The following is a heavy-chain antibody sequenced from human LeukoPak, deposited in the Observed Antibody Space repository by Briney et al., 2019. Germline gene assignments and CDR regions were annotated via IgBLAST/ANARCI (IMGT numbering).Heavy chain of an antibody. Sequence: ASVKVSFKASGYTFTSYDINWVRQATGQGLEWMGWMNPNSGNTGYAQKFQGRVTMTRNTSISTAYMELSSLRSEDTAVYYCAGDYGDYEDAFDIWGQGTMVTVSS. CDR2: MNPNSGNT. V-gene: IGHV1-8*01. CDR1: GYTFTSYD. D-gene: IGHD4-17*01. J-gene: IGHJ3*02. CDR3: AGDYGDYEDAFDI.